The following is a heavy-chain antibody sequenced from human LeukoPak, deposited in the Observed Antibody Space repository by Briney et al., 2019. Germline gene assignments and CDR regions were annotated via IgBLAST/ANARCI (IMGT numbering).Heavy chain of an antibody. J-gene: IGHJ4*02. CDR3: ARHPFSAPFDY. D-gene: IGHD6-19*01. V-gene: IGHV4-59*08. CDR2: AYHTGHT. Sequence: SETLSLTCTVSGGSMINYYWSWIRLTPGKGLEWVAYAYHTGHTHYNPSLKSRATISLDTSKNQVSLKVNSVTAADTAVYYCARHPFSAPFDYWGQGTLVTVSS. CDR1: GGSMINYY.